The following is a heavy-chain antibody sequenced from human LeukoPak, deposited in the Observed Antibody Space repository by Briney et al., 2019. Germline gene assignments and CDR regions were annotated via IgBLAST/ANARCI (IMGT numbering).Heavy chain of an antibody. CDR3: ARAGTRCSSTSCASYNWFDP. CDR1: GGSFSGYY. J-gene: IGHJ5*02. D-gene: IGHD2-2*01. CDR2: INHSGST. V-gene: IGHV4-34*01. Sequence: PSETLSLTCAVYGGSFSGYYWSWIRQPPGKGLEWIGEINHSGSTNYNPSLKSRVTISVDTSKNQFSLKLSSVTAADTAVYYCARAGTRCSSTSCASYNWFDPWGQGTLVTVSS.